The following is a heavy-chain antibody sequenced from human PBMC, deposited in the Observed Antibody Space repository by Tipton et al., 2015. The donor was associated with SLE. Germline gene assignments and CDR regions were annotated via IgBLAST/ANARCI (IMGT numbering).Heavy chain of an antibody. J-gene: IGHJ4*02. D-gene: IGHD3-3*01. CDR3: ARDVGVANY. CDR2: INPKSGGT. CDR1: GYTFTGYY. V-gene: IGHV1-2*02. Sequence: QLVQSGAEVKKPGASVKVSCKASGYTFTGYYIHWVRQAPGQGLEWMGWINPKSGGTNYAQKFQGRVTMTRDTSIKTAYMELSNLRSDDTAVYYCARDVGVANYWGQGTLVTVSS.